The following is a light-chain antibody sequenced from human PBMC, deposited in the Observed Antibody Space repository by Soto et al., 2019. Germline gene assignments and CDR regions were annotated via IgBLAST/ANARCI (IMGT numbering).Light chain of an antibody. CDR1: SSKIGAGYD. V-gene: IGLV1-40*01. CDR2: GNS. Sequence: QSVLTKPPSVSGAPGERVTISCPGRSSKIGAGYDVHWYQQLPGTAPKLLIYGNSNRPSGVPDRFSGSKSGTSASLAITGLQAEDEADYYCQSYDSSLSGYVFGTGTKVTVL. J-gene: IGLJ1*01. CDR3: QSYDSSLSGYV.